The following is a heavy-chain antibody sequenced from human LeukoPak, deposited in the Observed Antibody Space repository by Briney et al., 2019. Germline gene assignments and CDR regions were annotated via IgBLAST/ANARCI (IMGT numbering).Heavy chain of an antibody. J-gene: IGHJ6*03. Sequence: SETLSLTCTVSGGSISSGDCYWSWIRQPPGKGLEWIGYIYYSGSTYYNPSLKSRVTISVDTSKNQFSLKLSSVTAADTAVYYCARTKRDLYDFWSGYDSYYYYYMDVWGKGTTVTVSS. CDR3: ARTKRDLYDFWSGYDSYYYYYMDV. CDR2: IYYSGST. D-gene: IGHD3-3*01. CDR1: GGSISSGDCY. V-gene: IGHV4-30-4*08.